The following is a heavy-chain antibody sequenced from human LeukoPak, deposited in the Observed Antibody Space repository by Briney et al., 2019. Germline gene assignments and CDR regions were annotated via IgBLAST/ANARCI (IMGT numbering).Heavy chain of an antibody. V-gene: IGHV3-23*01. CDR1: GFTFSTYA. D-gene: IGHD5-18*01. CDR3: AKDTIWIQLCLN. CDR2: ISGSGGSA. J-gene: IGHJ4*02. Sequence: GGSLRLSCAASGFTFSTYAMSWVRQAPGKGLEWVSAISGSGGSAYYADSVKGRFTISRDNSKNTLYLQANSLRAEDTAIYYCAKDTIWIQLCLNWGQGTLVTVSS.